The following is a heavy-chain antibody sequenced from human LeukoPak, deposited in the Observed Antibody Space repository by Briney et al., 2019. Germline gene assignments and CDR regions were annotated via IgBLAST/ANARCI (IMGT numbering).Heavy chain of an antibody. CDR1: GFTFSSYA. V-gene: IGHV3-23*01. D-gene: IGHD1-7*01. CDR3: ARPSLELRYGNWFDP. CDR2: ISGSGGST. Sequence: PGGSLRLSCATSGFTFSSYAMSWVRQAPGKGLEWVSAISGSGGSTYYADSVKGRFTISRDNSKNTLYLQMNSLRAEDTAVYYCARPSLELRYGNWFDPWGQGTLVTVSS. J-gene: IGHJ5*02.